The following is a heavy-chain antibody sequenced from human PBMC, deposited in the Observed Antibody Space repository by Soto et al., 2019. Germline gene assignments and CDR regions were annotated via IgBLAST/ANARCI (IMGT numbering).Heavy chain of an antibody. J-gene: IGHJ6*02. V-gene: IGHV4-59*01. Sequence: KLPETLSLTCTVSGGSIRGYYWGWIRQPPGKGLEWIGYIYSSGSTNYNPSLQTRVTISVDTSKNQFSLKVSSVTAADTAVYYCARQGAYYYYGMDVWGQGTTVTVSS. CDR1: GGSIRGYY. CDR3: ARQGAYYYYGMDV. CDR2: IYSSGST.